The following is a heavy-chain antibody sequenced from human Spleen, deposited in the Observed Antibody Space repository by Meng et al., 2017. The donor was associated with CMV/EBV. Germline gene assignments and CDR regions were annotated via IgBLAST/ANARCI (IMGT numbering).Heavy chain of an antibody. J-gene: IGHJ6*02. V-gene: IGHV1-2*02. D-gene: IGHD3-10*01. Sequence: ASVKVSCKASGYTFTGYNMHWVRQAPGQGLEWMGWINPNSGGTKYAEKLQGRVTLTRDTSISTAYMELSRLKSDDTAVFFCARLFHTSLGTNYYYGMDVWGQGTTVTSP. CDR2: INPNSGGT. CDR3: ARLFHTSLGTNYYYGMDV. CDR1: GYTFTGYN.